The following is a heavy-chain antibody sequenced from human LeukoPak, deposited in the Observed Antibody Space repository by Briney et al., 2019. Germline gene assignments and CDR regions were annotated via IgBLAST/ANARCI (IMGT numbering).Heavy chain of an antibody. D-gene: IGHD3-22*01. V-gene: IGHV3-74*01. CDR2: INSDGSST. CDR1: GFTFSSYW. J-gene: IGHJ4*02. Sequence: SGGSLRLSCAASGFTFSSYWMHWVRQAPGKGLVWVSRINSDGSSTSYADSVKGRFTISRDNAKNTLYLQMNSLRAEDTAVYYCARDPRTYYYDSSGFDYWGQGTLVTVSS. CDR3: ARDPRTYYYDSSGFDY.